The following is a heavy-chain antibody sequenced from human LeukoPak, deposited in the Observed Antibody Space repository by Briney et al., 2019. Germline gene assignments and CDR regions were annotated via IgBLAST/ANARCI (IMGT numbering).Heavy chain of an antibody. CDR2: ISGSGGST. V-gene: IGHV3-23*01. Sequence: GGSLRLSCAASGFTFSSYAMSWVRQAPGKGLEWVSAISGSGGSTYYADSVKGRFTISRDNSKNTLYLQMNSLRAEDTAVYYCAMSAVAGPFVGFYYYYGMDVWGQGTTVTVSS. CDR3: AMSAVAGPFVGFYYYYGMDV. D-gene: IGHD6-19*01. CDR1: GFTFSSYA. J-gene: IGHJ6*02.